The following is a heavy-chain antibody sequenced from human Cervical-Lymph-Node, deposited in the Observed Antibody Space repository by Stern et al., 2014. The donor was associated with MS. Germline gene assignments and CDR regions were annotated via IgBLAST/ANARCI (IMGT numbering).Heavy chain of an antibody. CDR3: ARSPDLYDSSGYYFD. D-gene: IGHD3-22*01. CDR2: IIPFLGIA. V-gene: IGHV1-69*09. Sequence: VQLVESGAEVKKPGSSVKVSCKASGGTLNNYAVSWVRQAPGQGLEWIGKIIPFLGIANHAHKFQGRVTLTAAATTSYMEVSSLRSDDTAVYYCARSPDLYDSSGYYFDWGQGTLVTVSS. CDR1: GGTLNNYA. J-gene: IGHJ4*02.